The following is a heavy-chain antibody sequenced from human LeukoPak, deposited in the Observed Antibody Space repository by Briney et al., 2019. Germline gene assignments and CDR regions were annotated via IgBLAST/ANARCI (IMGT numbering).Heavy chain of an antibody. J-gene: IGHJ6*02. CDR1: GFTFSSYD. V-gene: IGHV3-13*01. Sequence: GGSLRLSCAASGFTFSSYDMHWVRQATGKGLEWVSAIGTAGDTYYPGSVKGRFTISRENAKNSLYLQMNSLRAGDTAVYYCARGGRTWSGELTPRNCYYYGMDVWGQGTTVTVSS. CDR2: IGTAGDT. D-gene: IGHD3-10*01. CDR3: ARGGRTWSGELTPRNCYYYGMDV.